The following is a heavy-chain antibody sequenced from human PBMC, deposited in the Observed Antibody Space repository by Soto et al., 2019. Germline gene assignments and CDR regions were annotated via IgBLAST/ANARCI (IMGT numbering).Heavy chain of an antibody. CDR3: ARERGGYGLFDS. Sequence: PSETLSLTCTVSGGSISNAAYSWSWIRQPPGKGLEWIGYIYPSGMPFYNPSLRSRVTISIDRSNDQFSLNLKSVTAADTAVYYCARERGGYGLFDSWGKGTLVTV. CDR2: IYPSGMP. CDR1: GGSISNAAYS. V-gene: IGHV4-30-2*01. J-gene: IGHJ4*02. D-gene: IGHD5-18*01.